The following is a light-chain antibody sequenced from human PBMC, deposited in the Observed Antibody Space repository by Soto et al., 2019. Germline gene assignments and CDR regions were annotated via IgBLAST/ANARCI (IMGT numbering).Light chain of an antibody. CDR2: DVS. CDR1: SSDVGGYNY. V-gene: IGLV2-14*01. Sequence: QSALTQPASVSGSPGQSITISCTGTSSDVGGYNYVSWYQQHPGEAPKLMIYDVSNRPTGVSNRFSGSKSGNTASPTISGLQAEDEADFYCSSYTSSSLYVFGTGTKLTVL. J-gene: IGLJ1*01. CDR3: SSYTSSSLYV.